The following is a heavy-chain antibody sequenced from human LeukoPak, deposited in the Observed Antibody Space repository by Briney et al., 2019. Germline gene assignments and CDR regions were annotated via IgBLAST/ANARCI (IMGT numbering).Heavy chain of an antibody. D-gene: IGHD3-10*01. CDR1: GCIPTELS. CDR3: ATESRHYYGSGSYLA. J-gene: IGHJ5*02. V-gene: IGHV1-24*01. Sequence: GASVKVSCKVSGCIPTELSMHWVRQAPGKGLEWMGGFDPEDGETNYAQKFQGRVTMTEDTSTDTAYMELSSLRSEDTAVYYCATESRHYYGSGSYLAWGQRTLVTVS. CDR2: FDPEDGET.